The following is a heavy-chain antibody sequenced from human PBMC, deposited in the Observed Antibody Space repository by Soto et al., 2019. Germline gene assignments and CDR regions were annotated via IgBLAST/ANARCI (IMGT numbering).Heavy chain of an antibody. CDR1: GFTFSSYA. Sequence: GGSLRLSCAASGFTFSSYAMHWVRQAPGKGLEWVAVISYDGSNKYYADSVKGRFTISRDNSKNTLYLQMNSLRAEDTAVYYCARDREGMEQWLVWVFDYWGQGTLVTVSS. J-gene: IGHJ4*02. D-gene: IGHD6-19*01. CDR3: ARDREGMEQWLVWVFDY. V-gene: IGHV3-30-3*01. CDR2: ISYDGSNK.